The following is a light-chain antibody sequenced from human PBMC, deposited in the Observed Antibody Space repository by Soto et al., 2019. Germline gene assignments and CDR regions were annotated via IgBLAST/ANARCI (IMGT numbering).Light chain of an antibody. CDR2: KAS. CDR3: RLYDSYPYT. CDR1: QSISNW. J-gene: IGKJ2*01. Sequence: DIQMTQSPSTVSASVGDRVTITCRASQSISNWLAWYQHKPGEAPKLLIYKASTLDSGVPSRFSGSGSGTEFTLTINSLQPDDFAPYYWRLYDSYPYTLGQGTKLEIK. V-gene: IGKV1-5*03.